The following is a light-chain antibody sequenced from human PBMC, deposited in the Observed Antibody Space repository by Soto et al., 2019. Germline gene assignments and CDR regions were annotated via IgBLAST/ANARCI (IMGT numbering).Light chain of an antibody. CDR2: DVS. V-gene: IGLV2-8*01. Sequence: QSALTQPPSASGSPGQSVTISCTGTSSDVGAYNLVSWYQQRPGKAPKLMIYDVSARPSGVPDRFSGSKSGNTASLTVSGLQAEDEADYFCSSYAGTHFVSATGTKVTV. CDR3: SSYAGTHFV. J-gene: IGLJ1*01. CDR1: SSDVGAYNL.